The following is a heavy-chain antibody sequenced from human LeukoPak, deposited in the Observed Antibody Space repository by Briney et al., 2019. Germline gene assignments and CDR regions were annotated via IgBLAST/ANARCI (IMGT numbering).Heavy chain of an antibody. CDR2: VNHSGTT. V-gene: IGHV4-34*01. CDR1: GGYFSGYY. D-gene: IGHD5-24*01. J-gene: IGHJ4*02. Sequence: SETLSLTCAVYGGYFSGYYWSWIRQPPGKGLEWIGEVNHSGTTNYNPSLKSRVTISVDTSKNQFSLDLISVTAADTAVYYCARGSRDRRQQFDYWGQGTLVTVSS. CDR3: ARGSRDRRQQFDY.